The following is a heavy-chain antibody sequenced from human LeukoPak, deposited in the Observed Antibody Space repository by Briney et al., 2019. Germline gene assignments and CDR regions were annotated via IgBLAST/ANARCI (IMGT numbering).Heavy chain of an antibody. CDR1: GFTFSSYS. CDR3: ARAGVLLLTAFDI. J-gene: IGHJ3*02. V-gene: IGHV3-21*01. D-gene: IGHD3-10*01. CDR2: ISSSSSSYI. Sequence: PGGSLRLSCAASGFTFSSYSMNWVRQAPGKGLEWVSSISSSSSSYIYYADSVKGRFTISRDNAKNSLYLQMNSLRAEDTAVYYCARAGVLLLTAFDIWGQGTMVTVSS.